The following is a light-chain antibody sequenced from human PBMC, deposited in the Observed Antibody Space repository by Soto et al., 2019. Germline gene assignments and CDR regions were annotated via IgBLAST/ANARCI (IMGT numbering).Light chain of an antibody. V-gene: IGKV3-15*01. J-gene: IGKJ4*01. CDR3: QQDNNWPPLT. Sequence: EIVMTQSPATLSVSPGERATLSCRASQSVSVNLAWYQQKPGQPPRLLIYGASTRATGIPARFSGSGSGTEFTLTINSLQSEDFAVYYCQQDNNWPPLTFGGGPRWRSN. CDR1: QSVSVN. CDR2: GAS.